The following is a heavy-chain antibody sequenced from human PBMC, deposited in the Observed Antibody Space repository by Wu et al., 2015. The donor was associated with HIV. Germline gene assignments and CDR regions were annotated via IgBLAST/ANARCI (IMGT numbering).Heavy chain of an antibody. CDR1: GYIFNSYD. CDR3: ARTRNYYFGMDV. V-gene: IGHV1-8*01. CDR2: MNPNSGST. D-gene: IGHD1-14*01. Sequence: QVQRGASLGAEVKKPGASVRVSCKASGYIFNSYDINWVRQTPGQGLEWMGWMNPNSGSTGYAQKFQGRVTMTRDTSISTAYMILSGLTSEDTAVYYCARTRNYYFGMDVWGQGTTVTVSS. J-gene: IGHJ6*02.